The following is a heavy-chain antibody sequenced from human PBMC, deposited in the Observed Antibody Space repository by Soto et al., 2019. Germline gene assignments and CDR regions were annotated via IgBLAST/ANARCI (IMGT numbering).Heavy chain of an antibody. J-gene: IGHJ4*02. V-gene: IGHV3-53*01. CDR2: LYSGGTT. CDR3: AKDWPPGSPYTR. CDR1: GFSVGSNY. Sequence: PGGSLRLSCAASGFSVGSNYMSWVRQAPGKGLEWVSILYSGGTTKYADSVKGRFTISRDTSNNTLFLQMNSLRVDDTAVYYCAKDWPPGSPYTRWGQGTLVTVSS. D-gene: IGHD2-2*01.